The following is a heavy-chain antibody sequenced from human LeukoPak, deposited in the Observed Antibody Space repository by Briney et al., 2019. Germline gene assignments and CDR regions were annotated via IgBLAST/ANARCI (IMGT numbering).Heavy chain of an antibody. V-gene: IGHV4-59*12. CDR1: GGSISTYY. CDR2: IYNSGST. J-gene: IGHJ3*02. Sequence: SETLSLTCTVSGGSISTYYWSWIRQPPGKGLEWIGYIYNSGSTNYNPSLKSRVTISVDTSKNQFSLKLSSVTAADTAVYYCARASIAARDAFDIWGQGTMVTVSS. CDR3: ARASIAARDAFDI. D-gene: IGHD6-6*01.